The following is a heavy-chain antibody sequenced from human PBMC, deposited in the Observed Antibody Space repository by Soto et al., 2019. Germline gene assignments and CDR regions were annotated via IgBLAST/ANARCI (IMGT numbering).Heavy chain of an antibody. CDR2: VYYSGIT. J-gene: IGHJ4*02. CDR1: GGSVSNKTYY. V-gene: IGHV4-61*01. CDR3: ARTTAVPNTLRSRYFFDY. D-gene: IGHD4-17*01. Sequence: SETLSLTCSVSGGSVSNKTYYWSWIRQPPGKRLEWIGYVYYSGITNYNPSLKSRVTISVDLSKNQFSLRLSSVTTADTALYYCARTTAVPNTLRSRYFFDYWGQGTLVTVSS.